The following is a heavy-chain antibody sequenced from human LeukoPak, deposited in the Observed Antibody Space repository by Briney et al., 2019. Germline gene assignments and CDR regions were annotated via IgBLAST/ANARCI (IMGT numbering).Heavy chain of an antibody. Sequence: ASVKVSCKVSGYTLTELSMHWVRQAPGKGLEWMGGFDPEDGETIYAQKFQGRVTMTWDTSISTAYMELSRLRSDDTAIYYCARDYYGSGSYSPPDYWGQGTLVTVSS. CDR2: FDPEDGET. CDR1: GYTLTELS. CDR3: ARDYYGSGSYSPPDY. J-gene: IGHJ4*02. V-gene: IGHV1-24*01. D-gene: IGHD3-10*01.